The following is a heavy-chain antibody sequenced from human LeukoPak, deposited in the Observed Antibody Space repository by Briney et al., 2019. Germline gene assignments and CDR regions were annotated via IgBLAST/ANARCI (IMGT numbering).Heavy chain of an antibody. J-gene: IGHJ6*02. V-gene: IGHV3-23*01. CDR2: IGGGGCCA. CDR3: AKRVTTVEPSVVDV. D-gene: IGHD4-23*01. Sequence: PGGSLRLSCAASGFTFSSYAMTRVRQAPGKGLEWLSAIGGGGCCASYPDSVKGRFTISRDNSKNTLYLQMNSLRVEDTAVYYCAKRVTTVEPSVVDVWGQGTAVTVSS. CDR1: GFTFSSYA.